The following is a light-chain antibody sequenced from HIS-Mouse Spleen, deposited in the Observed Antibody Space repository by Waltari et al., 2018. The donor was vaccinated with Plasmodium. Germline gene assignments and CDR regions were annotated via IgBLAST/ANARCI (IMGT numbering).Light chain of an antibody. J-gene: IGLJ3*02. Sequence: SYELTQPPSVSVSPGQTARITCSGDALPKKYAYWYQQKSGQAPVLVIYEDSKRPYGIPEIFSGSSSGTMVTLTSSGAQVEDEADYYCYSTDSSGNHRVFGGGTKLTVL. CDR2: EDS. CDR3: YSTDSSGNHRV. CDR1: ALPKKY. V-gene: IGLV3-10*01.